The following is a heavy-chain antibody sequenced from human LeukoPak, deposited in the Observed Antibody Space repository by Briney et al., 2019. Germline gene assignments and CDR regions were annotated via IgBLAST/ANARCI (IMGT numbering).Heavy chain of an antibody. D-gene: IGHD4-17*01. V-gene: IGHV3-30*03. CDR2: ISYDGSNK. CDR1: GFTFSSYG. J-gene: IGHJ6*02. Sequence: GGSLRLSCAASGFTFSSYGMHWVRQAPGKGLEWVAVISYDGSNKYYADSVKGRFTISRDNSKNTLYLQMNSLRAEDTAVYYCATAREDYGGYPYYYGMDVWGQGTTVTVSS. CDR3: ATAREDYGGYPYYYGMDV.